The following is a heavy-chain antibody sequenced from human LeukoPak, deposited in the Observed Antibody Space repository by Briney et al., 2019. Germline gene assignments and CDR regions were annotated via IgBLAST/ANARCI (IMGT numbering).Heavy chain of an antibody. J-gene: IGHJ4*02. CDR1: GFTFDDYA. CDR2: ISWNSGSI. Sequence: PGGSLRLSCAASGFTFDDYAMHWVRQAPGKGLEWVSGISWNSGSIGYADSVKGRFTISRDNAKNSLYLQMNSLRAEDMALYYCAKDISSAGDSPLDYWGQGTLVTVSS. CDR3: AKDISSAGDSPLDY. V-gene: IGHV3-9*03. D-gene: IGHD6-19*01.